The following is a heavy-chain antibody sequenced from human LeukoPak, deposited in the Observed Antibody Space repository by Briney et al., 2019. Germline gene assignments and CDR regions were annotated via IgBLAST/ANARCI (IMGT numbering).Heavy chain of an antibody. Sequence: SETLSLTCTVSGGFINGYYWSWIRQPPGKGLEWIGYIDYSGSTNYNPSLKSRVTISIDTSKNQFSLKLISVTAADTAVYHCATGRYYDNVWGSYRPSFDFWGQGTLATVSS. D-gene: IGHD3-16*02. J-gene: IGHJ4*02. CDR2: IDYSGST. V-gene: IGHV4-59*08. CDR3: ATGRYYDNVWGSYRPSFDF. CDR1: GGFINGYY.